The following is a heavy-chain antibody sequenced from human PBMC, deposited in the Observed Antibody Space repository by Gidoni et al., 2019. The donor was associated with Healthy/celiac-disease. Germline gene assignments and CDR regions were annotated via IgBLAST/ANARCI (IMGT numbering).Heavy chain of an antibody. CDR3: ARSYYDFWSGYYMTNYYYYYGMDV. Sequence: QVQLQESGPGLVKPSETLSLTCTVSGGSISSYSWSWIRQPPGKGLEWIGYIYYSGSTNYNPSLKSRVTISVDTSKNQFSLKLSSVTAADTAVYYCARSYYDFWSGYYMTNYYYYYGMDVWGQGTTVTVSS. D-gene: IGHD3-3*01. CDR1: GGSISSYS. J-gene: IGHJ6*02. CDR2: IYYSGST. V-gene: IGHV4-59*01.